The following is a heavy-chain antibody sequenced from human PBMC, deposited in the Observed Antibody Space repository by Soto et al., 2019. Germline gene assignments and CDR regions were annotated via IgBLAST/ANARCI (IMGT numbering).Heavy chain of an antibody. J-gene: IGHJ4*02. Sequence: KVSRKASGFTFSRYGISWGGQAPGQGLEWMGWISAYNGNTNYAQRLQGRVTMTTDTSTSTAYMELRSLRSDDTAVYYCARGTSGWHFDYWGQGTLVTVSS. CDR1: GFTFSRYG. CDR3: ARGTSGWHFDY. D-gene: IGHD6-19*01. CDR2: ISAYNGNT. V-gene: IGHV1-18*01.